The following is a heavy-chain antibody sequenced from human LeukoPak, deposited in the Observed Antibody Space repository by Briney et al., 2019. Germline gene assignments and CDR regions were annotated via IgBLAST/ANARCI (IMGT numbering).Heavy chain of an antibody. CDR3: ARDNSWSGDYGGPYFDY. Sequence: GGSLRLSCAASGFTFSSYNMNWVRQAPGKGLEWVSSISSSSTYIYYADSVKGRFTISRDNAKNSLYLQMNSLRAEDTVVYYCARDNSWSGDYGGPYFDYWGQGTLVTVSS. CDR2: ISSSSTYI. J-gene: IGHJ4*02. D-gene: IGHD4-17*01. V-gene: IGHV3-21*01. CDR1: GFTFSSYN.